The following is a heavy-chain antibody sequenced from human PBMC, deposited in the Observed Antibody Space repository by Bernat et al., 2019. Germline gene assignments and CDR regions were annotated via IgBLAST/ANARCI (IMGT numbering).Heavy chain of an antibody. CDR3: ARGCSHQLPYYFYYYMDF. V-gene: IGHV4-39*07. CDR1: GGSISSSSNYY. Sequence: QLQLQESGPGLVKPSETLSLTCTVSGGSISSSSNYYWGWIRQSPEKGLEWIGEINHSGSTNYNPSLKSRVSISVDTSKNQFSLKLSSVTAADTAVYYCARGCSHQLPYYFYYYMDFWGKGTTVTVSS. J-gene: IGHJ6*03. D-gene: IGHD2-2*01. CDR2: INHSGST.